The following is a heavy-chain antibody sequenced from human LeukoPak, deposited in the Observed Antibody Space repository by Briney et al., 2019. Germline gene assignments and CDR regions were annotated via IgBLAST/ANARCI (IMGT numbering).Heavy chain of an antibody. CDR3: ARDRRYCSSTSCYDEGYFDY. Sequence: PGGSLRLSCAASGFTFSSYSMNWVRQAPGKGLEWVSYISSSSSTIYYADSVKGRFTISRDNAKNSLYLQMNSLRAEDTAVYYCARDRRYCSSTSCYDEGYFDYWGQGTLVTVSS. CDR2: ISSSSSTI. CDR1: GFTFSSYS. J-gene: IGHJ4*02. V-gene: IGHV3-48*01. D-gene: IGHD2-2*01.